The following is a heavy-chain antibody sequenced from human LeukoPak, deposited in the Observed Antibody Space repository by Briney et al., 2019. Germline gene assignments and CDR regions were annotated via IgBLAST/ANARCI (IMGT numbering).Heavy chain of an antibody. CDR2: INTNTGNP. D-gene: IGHD3-10*01. V-gene: IGHV7-4-1*02. CDR3: AREDGGFGERDSSEGNY. Sequence: GASVKVSCKASGYTFTSYAMNWVRQAPGQGLEWMGWINTNTGNPTYAQGLTGRFVFSLDTSVSTAYLQISSLKAEDTAVYYCAREDGGFGERDSSEGNYWGQGTLVTVSS. CDR1: GYTFTSYA. J-gene: IGHJ4*02.